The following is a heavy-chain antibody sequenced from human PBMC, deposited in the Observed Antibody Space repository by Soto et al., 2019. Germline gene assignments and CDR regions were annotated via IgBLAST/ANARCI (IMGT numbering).Heavy chain of an antibody. D-gene: IGHD2-15*01. CDR3: SRGRSDDYFYS. V-gene: IGHV3-7*01. CDR2: IKQDGSEK. Sequence: PGGSLRLSCAASGFTFSGYYMTWVRQSPGRGLEWVGNIKQDGSEKYYVDSLKGRFSISRDNAKKSLYLQMNSLRVEDTAVYYCSRGRSDDYFYSWGQGTLVTVSS. CDR1: GFTFSGYY. J-gene: IGHJ4*02.